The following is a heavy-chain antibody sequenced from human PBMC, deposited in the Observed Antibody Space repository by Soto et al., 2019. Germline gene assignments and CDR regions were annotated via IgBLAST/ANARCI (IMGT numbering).Heavy chain of an antibody. Sequence: EVQLLESGGGLVQPGGSQRLSCVASGFTFSIYNMNWVRQAPGKGLEWVSVITGSGDYTNYADSVKGRFTISRDNSKNTLYLQMNSLRAEDTAVYFCARRITSSFDYWGQGTLVTVSS. V-gene: IGHV3-23*01. CDR1: GFTFSIYN. J-gene: IGHJ4*02. D-gene: IGHD1-20*01. CDR3: ARRITSSFDY. CDR2: ITGSGDYT.